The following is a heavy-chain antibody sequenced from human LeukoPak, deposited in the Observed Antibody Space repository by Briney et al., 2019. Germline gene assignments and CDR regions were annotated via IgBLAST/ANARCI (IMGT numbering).Heavy chain of an antibody. D-gene: IGHD3-3*01. Sequence: GGSLRLSCAASGFTVSSNYMSWVRQAPGKGLEWVSVIYSGGSTFYADSVKGRFTISRDNSKNTLYLQMNSLRAEDTAVYYCARDLSPFYDFWSGYYTRDAFDIWGQGTMVTVSS. CDR1: GFTVSSNY. CDR3: ARDLSPFYDFWSGYYTRDAFDI. CDR2: IYSGGST. V-gene: IGHV3-66*01. J-gene: IGHJ3*02.